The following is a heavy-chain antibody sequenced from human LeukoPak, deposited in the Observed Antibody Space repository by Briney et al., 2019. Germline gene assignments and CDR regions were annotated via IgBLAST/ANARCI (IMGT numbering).Heavy chain of an antibody. V-gene: IGHV1-69*04. J-gene: IGHJ4*02. CDR1: GGTFSSYA. CDR3: ARAPRFLMRGSMYCSSTSCSRAYYFDY. D-gene: IGHD2-2*01. CDR2: IIPILGIA. Sequence: GASVKVSCKASGGTFSSYAISWVRQAPGQGLEWMGRIIPILGIANYAQKFQGRVTITADKSTSTAYMELSSLRSEDTAVYYCARAPRFLMRGSMYCSSTSCSRAYYFDYWGQGTLVTVSS.